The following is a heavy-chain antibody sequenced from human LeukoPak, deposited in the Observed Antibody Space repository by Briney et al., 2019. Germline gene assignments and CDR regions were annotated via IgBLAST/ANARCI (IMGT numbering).Heavy chain of an antibody. D-gene: IGHD2-15*01. V-gene: IGHV3-30*02. CDR1: GFKFNSYG. J-gene: IGHJ4*02. CDR2: IRYDGSDT. Sequence: GGSLRLSCTAYGFKFNSYGMNWVRQAPGKGLEWVAFIRYDGSDTYYADSVKGRFTISRDSSKNTLYLQMNSLTAEDTAVYYCARDYTYCSGSRCYDRFDYWGQGIRVTVSS. CDR3: ARDYTYCSGSRCYDRFDY.